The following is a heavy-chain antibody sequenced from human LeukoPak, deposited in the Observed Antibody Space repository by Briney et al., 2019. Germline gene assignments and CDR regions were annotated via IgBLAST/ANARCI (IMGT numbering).Heavy chain of an antibody. J-gene: IGHJ5*02. V-gene: IGHV3-23*01. D-gene: IGHD2-15*01. Sequence: GGSLRLSCAASGFTFSSYAMTWVRQAPGMGLEWVSTISGGGGSTYYADSVKGRSTISRDNSKNTLYLQMNNLRAEDTAVYYCAKDHRVGQLLLLPWGQGTLVTVSS. CDR3: AKDHRVGQLLLLP. CDR2: ISGGGGST. CDR1: GFTFSSYA.